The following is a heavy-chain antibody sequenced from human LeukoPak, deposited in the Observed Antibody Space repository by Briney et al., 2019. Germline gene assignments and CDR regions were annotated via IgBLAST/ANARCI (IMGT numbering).Heavy chain of an antibody. Sequence: PSEILSLTCTVSGGSISSGDYYWSWIRQPPGKGLEWIGYIYYSGSTYYNPSLKSRVTISVDTSKNQCSLKVISVTAADTAVYYCARVRPEKDNASGYFEYWGQGTLVTVSS. V-gene: IGHV4-30-4*02. CDR3: ARVRPEKDNASGYFEY. J-gene: IGHJ4*02. D-gene: IGHD3-22*01. CDR1: GGSISSGDYY. CDR2: IYYSGST.